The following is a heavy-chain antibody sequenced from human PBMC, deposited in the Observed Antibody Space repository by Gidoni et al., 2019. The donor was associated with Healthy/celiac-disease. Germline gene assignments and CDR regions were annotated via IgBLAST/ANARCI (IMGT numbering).Heavy chain of an antibody. CDR3: ARYEWLVEYYFGY. V-gene: IGHV4-31*03. D-gene: IGHD6-19*01. CDR1: GGSISSGGYY. Sequence: QVQLQESGPGLVKPSQTLSLTRTVSGGSISSGGYYWGWIRQHPGKGLEWIGYIYSSGSTYYIPSLKSRVTISVDTSKNQFSLKLSSVTAADTAVYYCARYEWLVEYYFGYWGQGTLVTVSS. CDR2: IYSSGST. J-gene: IGHJ4*02.